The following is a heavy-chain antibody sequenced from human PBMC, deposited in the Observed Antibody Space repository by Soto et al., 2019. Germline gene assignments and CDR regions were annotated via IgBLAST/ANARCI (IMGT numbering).Heavy chain of an antibody. Sequence: ASVKVSCKASGYTFTSYAMHWVRQAPGQRLEWMGWINAGNGNTKYSQKFQGRVTITRDTSASTAYMELSSLRSEDTAVYYCARAAAGPWGDYYYYYGMDVWGQGNTVTVSS. J-gene: IGHJ6*02. CDR1: GYTFTSYA. V-gene: IGHV1-3*01. CDR2: INAGNGNT. D-gene: IGHD6-13*01. CDR3: ARAAAGPWGDYYYYYGMDV.